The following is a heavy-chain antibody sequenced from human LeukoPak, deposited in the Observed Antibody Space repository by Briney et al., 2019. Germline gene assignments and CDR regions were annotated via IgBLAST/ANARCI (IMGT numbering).Heavy chain of an antibody. D-gene: IGHD4-17*01. Sequence: GGSLRLSCAASGFTFSSYGMHWVRQAPGKGLGWVAVISYDGSNKYYADSVKGRFTISRDNSKNTLYLQMNSLRAEDTAVYFCAKDPAGPNGEYGDYWGQGTLVTVSS. J-gene: IGHJ4*02. CDR1: GFTFSSYG. CDR3: AKDPAGPNGEYGDY. V-gene: IGHV3-30*18. CDR2: ISYDGSNK.